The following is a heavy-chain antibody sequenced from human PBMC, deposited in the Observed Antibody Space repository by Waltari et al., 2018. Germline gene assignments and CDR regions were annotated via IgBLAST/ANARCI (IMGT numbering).Heavy chain of an antibody. CDR1: GGTFSSYA. Sequence: QVQLVQSGAEVKKPGSSVKVSCKASGGTFSSYAISWVRQAPGQGLEWMGGIIPIVGTANDAQKFQSRVTITADESTSTAYMELSSLRSEDTAVYYCARGSYYDSSGYAYFDYWGQGTLVTVSS. CDR3: ARGSYYDSSGYAYFDY. J-gene: IGHJ4*02. V-gene: IGHV1-69*01. CDR2: IIPIVGTA. D-gene: IGHD3-22*01.